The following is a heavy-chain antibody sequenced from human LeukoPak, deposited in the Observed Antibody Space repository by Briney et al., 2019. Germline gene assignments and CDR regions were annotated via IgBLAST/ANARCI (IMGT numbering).Heavy chain of an antibody. Sequence: GGSLRLSCAASGFTFSSYWMHWVRQAPGKGLVWDSRINSDGSSTSYADSVKGRFTISRDNAQNTLYLQMNSLRAEDTAVYYCARGVGYCSSTSCYWWFDPWGQGTLVTVSS. CDR3: ARGVGYCSSTSCYWWFDP. D-gene: IGHD2-2*01. CDR2: INSDGSST. CDR1: GFTFSSYW. J-gene: IGHJ5*02. V-gene: IGHV3-74*01.